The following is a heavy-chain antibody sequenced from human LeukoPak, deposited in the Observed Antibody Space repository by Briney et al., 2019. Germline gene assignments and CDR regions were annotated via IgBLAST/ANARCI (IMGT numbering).Heavy chain of an antibody. CDR2: IYPGDSDT. V-gene: IGHV5-51*01. J-gene: IGHJ3*02. CDR1: GYSFSNYW. D-gene: IGHD2-15*01. CDR3: ARPQLPATPGGDPFDI. Sequence: GESLKISCKGSGYSFSNYWIGWVRQMPGKGLEWTGIIYPGDSDTRYSPSFQGQVTISADKSISTAYLQWSSLKASDTAMYYCARPQLPATPGGDPFDIWGQGTMVTVSS.